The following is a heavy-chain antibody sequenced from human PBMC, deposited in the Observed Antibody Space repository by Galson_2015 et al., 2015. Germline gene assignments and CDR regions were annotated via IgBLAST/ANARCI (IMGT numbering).Heavy chain of an antibody. CDR1: GGSVSSGSYY. Sequence: SETLSLTCTVSGGSVSSGSYYWSWIRQPPGKGLEWIGYIYYSGSTNYNPSLKSRVTISVDTSKNQFSLKLSSVTAADTAVYYCARWDRYNWNDVAMWGQGTLVTVSS. D-gene: IGHD1-20*01. CDR2: IYYSGST. J-gene: IGHJ4*02. CDR3: ARWDRYNWNDVAM. V-gene: IGHV4-61*01.